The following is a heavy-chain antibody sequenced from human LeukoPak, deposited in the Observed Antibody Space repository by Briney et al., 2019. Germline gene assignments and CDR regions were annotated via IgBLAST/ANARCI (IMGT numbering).Heavy chain of an antibody. V-gene: IGHV4-30-2*01. Sequence: SQTLSLTCAVSGVSISSGGYSWSWIRQPPGKGLEWIGYIYHSGSTYYNPSLKSRVTISVDRSKNQSSLKLSSVTAADTAVYYCARASYGDYVFDYWGQGTLVTVSS. CDR1: GVSISSGGYS. CDR3: ARASYGDYVFDY. CDR2: IYHSGST. J-gene: IGHJ4*02. D-gene: IGHD4-17*01.